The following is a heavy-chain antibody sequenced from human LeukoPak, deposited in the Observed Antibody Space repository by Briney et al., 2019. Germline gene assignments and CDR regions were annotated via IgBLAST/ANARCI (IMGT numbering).Heavy chain of an antibody. CDR2: IYPGESDT. CDR3: ARTTGGIVGATTHAFDI. V-gene: IGHV5-51*01. Sequence: GESLKTSRKGSGYSFTSYWSGWVPQMPGKGLEWRRIIYPGESDTSYSPSFQGQVTISADKSISTAYLQWSSLKASDTAMYYCARTTGGIVGATTHAFDIWGQGTMVTVSS. CDR1: GYSFTSYW. J-gene: IGHJ3*02. D-gene: IGHD1-26*01.